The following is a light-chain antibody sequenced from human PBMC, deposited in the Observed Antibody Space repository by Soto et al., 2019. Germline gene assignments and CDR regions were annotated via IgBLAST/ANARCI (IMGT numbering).Light chain of an antibody. Sequence: QSALTQPASVSGSPGQSITICCTGTSSDIGGYNMVSWYQQHPRKAPKLMIYEVTNRPSGISDRFSASKSGNTASLTISGLQAEDEGDYYCSSYTRAKTYVFGTGTKVTVL. CDR1: SSDIGGYNM. J-gene: IGLJ1*01. V-gene: IGLV2-14*01. CDR3: SSYTRAKTYV. CDR2: EVT.